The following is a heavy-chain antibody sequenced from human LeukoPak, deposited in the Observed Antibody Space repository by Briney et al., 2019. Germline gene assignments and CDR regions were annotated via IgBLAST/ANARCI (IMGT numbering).Heavy chain of an antibody. CDR2: IYYSGST. CDR1: SGSISSGGYY. D-gene: IGHD4-17*01. Sequence: SETLSLTCTVSSGSISSGGYYWSWIRQHPGKGLEWIGYIYYSGSTYYNPSLKSRVTISVDTSKNQFSLKLSSVTAADTAVYYCARVTVTTDAFDIWGQGTMVTVSS. J-gene: IGHJ3*02. CDR3: ARVTVTTDAFDI. V-gene: IGHV4-31*03.